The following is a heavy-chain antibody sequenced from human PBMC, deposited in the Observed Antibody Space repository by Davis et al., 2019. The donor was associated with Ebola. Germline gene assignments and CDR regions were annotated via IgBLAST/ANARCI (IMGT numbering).Heavy chain of an antibody. CDR2: IYYSGST. V-gene: IGHV4-39*01. CDR3: ASLLTYYYDSSGYYRTAYFDY. J-gene: IGHJ4*02. Sequence: GSLRLSCTVSGGSISSSSYYWGWIRQPPGKGLEWIGSIYYSGSTYYNPSLKSRVTISVDTSKNQFSLKLSSVTAADTAVYYCASLLTYYYDSSGYYRTAYFDYWGQGTLVTVSS. CDR1: GGSISSSSYY. D-gene: IGHD3-22*01.